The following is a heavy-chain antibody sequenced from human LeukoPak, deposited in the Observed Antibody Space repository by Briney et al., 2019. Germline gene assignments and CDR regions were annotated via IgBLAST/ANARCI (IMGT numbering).Heavy chain of an antibody. CDR3: AKNDSSGDYGVFCFDY. CDR1: GFTFSRYG. D-gene: IGHD4-17*01. J-gene: IGHJ4*02. V-gene: IGHV3-30*02. CDR2: IRYDGSNK. Sequence: GGSLRLSCAASGFTFSRYGMHWVRQAPGKGLEWVAFIRYDGSNKYYADSVKGRFTISRDNSKNTLYLQMNSLRAEDTAVYYCAKNDSSGDYGVFCFDYWGQGTLITVSS.